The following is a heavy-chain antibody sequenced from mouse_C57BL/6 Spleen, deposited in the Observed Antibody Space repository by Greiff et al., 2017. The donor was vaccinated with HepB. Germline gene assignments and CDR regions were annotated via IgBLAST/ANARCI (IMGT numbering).Heavy chain of an antibody. CDR1: GFTFSSYA. CDR2: ISDGGSYT. CDR3: AREGHYGSHFAY. V-gene: IGHV5-4*01. D-gene: IGHD1-1*01. J-gene: IGHJ3*01. Sequence: EVKVEESGGGLVKPGGSLKLSCAASGFTFSSYAMSWVRQTPEKRLEWVATISDGGSYTYYPDNVKGRFTISRDNAKNNLYLQMSHLKSEDTAMYYCAREGHYGSHFAYWGQGTLVTVSA.